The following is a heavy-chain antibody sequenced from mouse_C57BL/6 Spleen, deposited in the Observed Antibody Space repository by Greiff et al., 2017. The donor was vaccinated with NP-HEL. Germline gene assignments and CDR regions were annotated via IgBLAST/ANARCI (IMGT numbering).Heavy chain of an antibody. CDR1: GYAFSSSW. V-gene: IGHV1-82*01. CDR2: IYPGDGDT. CDR3: ARSAQAYYFDY. J-gene: IGHJ2*01. Sequence: QVQLQQSGPELVKPGASVKISCKASGYAFSSSWMNWVKQRPGKGLEWIGRIYPGDGDTNYNGKFKGKATLTADKSSSTAYMQLSSLTSDDSAVYFCARSAQAYYFDYWGQGTTLTVSS. D-gene: IGHD3-2*02.